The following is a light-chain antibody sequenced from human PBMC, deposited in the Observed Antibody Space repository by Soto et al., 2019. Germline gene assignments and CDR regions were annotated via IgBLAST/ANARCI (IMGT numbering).Light chain of an antibody. CDR1: PSVSSY. J-gene: IGKJ1*01. CDR3: QQYNNWPPWT. CDR2: DAS. Sequence: IGLTQSAVTLSLSPGERATLSCRASPSVSSYLAWYHQKPGQAPRLLIYDASNRATGIPARFSGSGSGTEFTLTISSLQSEDFAVYYCQQYNNWPPWTFGQGTKVDNK. V-gene: IGKV3D-15*01.